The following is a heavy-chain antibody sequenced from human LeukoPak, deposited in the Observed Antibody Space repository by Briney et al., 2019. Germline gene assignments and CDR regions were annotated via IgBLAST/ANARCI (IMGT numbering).Heavy chain of an antibody. Sequence: GGSLRLSCVASGXTFSSYTMSWVRQAPGKGREWVSAISSSSSSTSYADSVKGRFTISRDNAKNSLFLQINSLRAEDTAVYYCAPSCGSDCPGAYWGQGTLVTVSS. D-gene: IGHD2-21*02. J-gene: IGHJ4*02. CDR1: GXTFSSYT. V-gene: IGHV3-21*04. CDR2: ISSSSSST. CDR3: APSCGSDCPGAY.